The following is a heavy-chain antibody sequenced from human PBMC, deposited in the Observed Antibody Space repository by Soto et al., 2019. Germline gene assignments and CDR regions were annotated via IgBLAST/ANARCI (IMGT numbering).Heavy chain of an antibody. J-gene: IGHJ4*02. Sequence: GPGPTTTSETLSLTCSVSGGPMSEYFWSWIRQSPGKGLEWIGYIYYLGSTDYNPSLKSRVTISVDTSKRQFSLRLTSVTAADTAVYYCARDGYDGSGSPYPAYWGPGTQVTVSS. CDR2: IYYLGST. D-gene: IGHD3-10*01. CDR3: ARDGYDGSGSPYPAY. V-gene: IGHV4-59*01. CDR1: GGPMSEYF.